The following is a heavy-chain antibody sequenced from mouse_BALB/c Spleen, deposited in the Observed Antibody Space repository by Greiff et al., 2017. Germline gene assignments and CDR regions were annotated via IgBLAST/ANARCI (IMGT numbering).Heavy chain of an antibody. Sequence: VQVVESGAELARPGASVKMSCKASGYTFTSYTMHWVKQRPGQGLEWIGYINPSSGYTNYNQKFKDKATLTADKSSSTAYMQLSSLTSEDSAVYYCARSYYRNAMDYWGQGTSVTVSS. D-gene: IGHD2-14*01. CDR2: INPSSGYT. V-gene: IGHV1-4*01. CDR1: GYTFTSYT. CDR3: ARSYYRNAMDY. J-gene: IGHJ4*01.